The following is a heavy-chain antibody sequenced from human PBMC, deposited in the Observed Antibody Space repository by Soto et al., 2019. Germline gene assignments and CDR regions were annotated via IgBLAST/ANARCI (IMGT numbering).Heavy chain of an antibody. Sequence: HPGGSLRLSCSAPGFIFSESTIYWVRQVPGKGLEAISAVSTSGRSTYYADSVKDRFTISRDNSKNTLFLQMGSLRPEDTAIYYCVKQAHGLDGVAFDYWGQGTQVTVSS. CDR3: VKQAHGLDGVAFDY. CDR1: GFIFSEST. CDR2: VSTSGRST. V-gene: IGHV3-64D*06. J-gene: IGHJ4*02. D-gene: IGHD2-15*01.